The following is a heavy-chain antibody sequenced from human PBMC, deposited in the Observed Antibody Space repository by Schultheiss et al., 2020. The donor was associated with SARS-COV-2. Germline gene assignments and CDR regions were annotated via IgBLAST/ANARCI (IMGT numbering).Heavy chain of an antibody. V-gene: IGHV1-18*01. D-gene: IGHD2-15*01. CDR2: ISAYNGNT. CDR3: AREVEDIVVVVAAAHYYYYMDV. Sequence: ASVKVSCKASGYTFTSYGISWVRQAPGQGLEWMGWISAYNGNTNYAQKLQGRVTMTTDTSTSTAYMELRSLRSEDTAVYYCAREVEDIVVVVAAAHYYYYMDVWGKGTSVTVSS. CDR1: GYTFTSYG. J-gene: IGHJ6*03.